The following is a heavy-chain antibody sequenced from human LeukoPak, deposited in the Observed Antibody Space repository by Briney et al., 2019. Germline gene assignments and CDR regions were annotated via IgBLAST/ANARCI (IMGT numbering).Heavy chain of an antibody. J-gene: IGHJ6*02. CDR3: ARDSLTGYPTYYYGMDV. V-gene: IGHV4-4*07. D-gene: IGHD3-9*01. CDR1: GGSISSYC. CDR2: IYTSGST. Sequence: SETLSLTCTVSGGSISSYCWSWVRQPAGKGLEWIGRIYTSGSTNYNPSLKSRVTMSVDTSKNQFSLKLSSVTAADTAVYYCARDSLTGYPTYYYGMDVWGQGTTVTVSS.